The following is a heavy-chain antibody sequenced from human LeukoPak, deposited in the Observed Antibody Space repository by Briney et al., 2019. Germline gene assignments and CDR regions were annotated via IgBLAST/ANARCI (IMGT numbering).Heavy chain of an antibody. D-gene: IGHD6-19*01. J-gene: IGHJ6*02. Sequence: PGGSLRLSCAASGNYWMHWVRQAPGKGLEWVSAISGSGGSTYYADSVKGRFTISRDNSKNTLYLQMNSLRAEDTAVYYCAKKSSGWYYHYYGMDVWGQGTTVTVSS. CDR1: GNYW. CDR3: AKKSSGWYYHYYGMDV. V-gene: IGHV3-23*01. CDR2: ISGSGGST.